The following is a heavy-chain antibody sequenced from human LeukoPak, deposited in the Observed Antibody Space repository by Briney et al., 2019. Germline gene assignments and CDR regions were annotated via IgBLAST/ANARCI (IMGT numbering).Heavy chain of an antibody. J-gene: IGHJ3*02. Sequence: PGGSLRLSCAASGFTFSSYWMHWVRQAPGKGLVWVSHINGDGSTTSYADSVKGRFTISRDNAKNTVYLQMNSLRAEDTAVYYCARDPDYYGFDGAFDIWGQGTMVTVSS. D-gene: IGHD3-10*01. V-gene: IGHV3-74*01. CDR2: INGDGSTT. CDR3: ARDPDYYGFDGAFDI. CDR1: GFTFSSYW.